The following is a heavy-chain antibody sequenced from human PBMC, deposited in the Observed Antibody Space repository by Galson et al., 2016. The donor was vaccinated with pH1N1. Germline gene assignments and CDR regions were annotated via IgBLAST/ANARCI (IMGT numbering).Heavy chain of an antibody. Sequence: SLRLSCAASGFIFTGYSMNWVRQAPGKGLEWVSSISGGSFHIYYADSVKGRFSISRDNAKNSLFLQMNSLRAEDTALYYCARDRSGRGVCSSYYIDVWGQGTPVTLSS. V-gene: IGHV3-21*01. D-gene: IGHD3-10*01. CDR1: GFIFTGYS. CDR2: ISGGSFHI. J-gene: IGHJ6*03. CDR3: ARDRSGRGVCSSYYIDV.